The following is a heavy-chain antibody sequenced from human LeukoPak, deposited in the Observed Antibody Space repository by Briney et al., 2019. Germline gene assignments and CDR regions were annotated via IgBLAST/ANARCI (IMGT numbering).Heavy chain of an antibody. CDR2: ISSSGNTI. J-gene: IGHJ4*02. Sequence: GGSLRLSCAASGFTFSSYEMNWVRQAPGKGLEWVSYISSSGNTIYYADSVKGRFTISRDNSKNTLYLQMNSLRAEDTAVYYCAKDYYGSSTPLWGQGTLVTVSS. D-gene: IGHD6-6*01. CDR3: AKDYYGSSTPL. V-gene: IGHV3-48*03. CDR1: GFTFSSYE.